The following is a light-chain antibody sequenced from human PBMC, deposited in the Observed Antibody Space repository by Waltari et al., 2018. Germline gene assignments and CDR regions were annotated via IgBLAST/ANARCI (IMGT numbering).Light chain of an antibody. Sequence: SSELTQEPAVSVALGQTVRITSQGDSPSDNTSSWYQQKPGQAPVLVIYGKYNRPSGIPDRFSGSGSGNTASLTIAGAQAEDEADYYCCSRGSSGSSVVFGPGTKVSVL. CDR1: SPSDNT. CDR3: CSRGSSGSSVV. J-gene: IGLJ1*01. V-gene: IGLV3-19*01. CDR2: GKY.